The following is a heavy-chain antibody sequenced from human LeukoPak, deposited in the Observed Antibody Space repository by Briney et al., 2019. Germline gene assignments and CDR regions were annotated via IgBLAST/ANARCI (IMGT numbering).Heavy chain of an antibody. Sequence: PGRSLRLSCAASGFTFSSYGMHWVRQAPGKGLEWVAVIWYGGSNKYYADSVKGRFTISRDNSKNTLYLQMNSLRPEDTAMYYCAKEFDYGSGVNWFDPWGQGALVTVSS. CDR3: AKEFDYGSGVNWFDP. CDR2: IWYGGSNK. J-gene: IGHJ5*02. D-gene: IGHD3-10*01. CDR1: GFTFSSYG. V-gene: IGHV3-30*18.